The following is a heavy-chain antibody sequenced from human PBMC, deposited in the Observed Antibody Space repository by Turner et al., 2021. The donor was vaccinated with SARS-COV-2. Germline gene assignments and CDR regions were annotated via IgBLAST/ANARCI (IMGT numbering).Heavy chain of an antibody. J-gene: IGHJ4*02. V-gene: IGHV1-2*02. CDR1: GYNFNGYY. CDR3: AKDSDYGGLIADY. CDR2: INPSSGGT. Sequence: QVQLAQSGAEVKKPGASVKISCKASGYNFNGYYMHWVRQAPGQGLEWMGWINPSSGGTKFAQNFQGRVTLTWDASISTAYMEVSRLKSDDTAFYYCAKDSDYGGLIADYWGQGTLVTVSS. D-gene: IGHD4-17*01.